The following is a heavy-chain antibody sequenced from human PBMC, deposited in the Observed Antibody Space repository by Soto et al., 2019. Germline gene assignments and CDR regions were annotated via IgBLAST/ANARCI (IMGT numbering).Heavy chain of an antibody. CDR2: IFYSGST. CDR3: ARSSQSTVTTIDY. V-gene: IGHV4-31*03. Sequence: SETLSLTCTVSGDSINNSAYYWSWIRQHPGKGLEWIGYIFYSGSTYYNPSLKSRVTISVATSNNQFSLRLSSVTAADTAVYYCARSSQSTVTTIDYWGQGTLVTVSS. D-gene: IGHD4-17*01. J-gene: IGHJ4*02. CDR1: GDSINNSAYY.